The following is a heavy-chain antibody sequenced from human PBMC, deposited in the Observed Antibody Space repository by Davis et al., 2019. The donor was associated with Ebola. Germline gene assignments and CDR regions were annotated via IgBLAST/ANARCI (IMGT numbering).Heavy chain of an antibody. CDR2: ISSSSSTI. D-gene: IGHD3-3*01. CDR1: GFTFSSYS. Sequence: GESLKISCAASGFTFSSYSMNWVRQAPGKGLEWVSYISSSSSTIYYADSVKGRFTISRDNAKNSLYLQMNSLRAEDTAVYYCARPYYDFWSGYFDYWGQGTLVTVSS. J-gene: IGHJ4*02. V-gene: IGHV3-48*04. CDR3: ARPYYDFWSGYFDY.